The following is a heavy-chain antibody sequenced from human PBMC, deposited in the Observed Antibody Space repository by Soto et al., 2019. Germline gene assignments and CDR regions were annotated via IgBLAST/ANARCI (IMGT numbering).Heavy chain of an antibody. CDR2: VYYSGST. Sequence: SETLSLTCTVSGGSISNYYWTWVRQPPGKGLEWIGYVYYSGSTNYNPSLESRVTISIDASKNQFSLKMKSVTAADTAVYYCVRDYLLTGFEPWGQGALVAVGS. J-gene: IGHJ5*02. V-gene: IGHV4-59*01. CDR1: GGSISNYY. CDR3: VRDYLLTGFEP. D-gene: IGHD3-9*01.